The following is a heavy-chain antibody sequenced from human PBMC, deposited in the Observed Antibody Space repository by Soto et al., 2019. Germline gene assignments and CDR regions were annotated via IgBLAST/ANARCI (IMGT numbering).Heavy chain of an antibody. CDR3: ATHRDDFWSGYYELDAFDI. CDR2: IYYSGIT. D-gene: IGHD3-3*01. Sequence: SETLSLTCTVSGGSISSGGYYWSWIRQHPGKGLEWIGYIYYSGITYYNPSLKSRVTISVDTSKNQFSLKLSSVTAADTALYYCATHRDDFWSGYYELDAFDIWGQGTMVTVSS. CDR1: GGSISSGGYY. J-gene: IGHJ3*02. V-gene: IGHV4-31*03.